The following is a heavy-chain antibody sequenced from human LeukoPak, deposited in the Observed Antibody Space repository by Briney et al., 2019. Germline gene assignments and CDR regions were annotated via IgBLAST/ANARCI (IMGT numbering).Heavy chain of an antibody. CDR2: IYYSGTT. CDR3: ARQDLGTRHFDL. CDR1: GGSISSSSYY. D-gene: IGHD7-27*01. Sequence: SSETLSLTCTVSGGSISSSSYYWGWIRQPPGKGLEWIGSIYYSGTTYYSPSLKSRVTISVDTSNNQFSLKVRSVTAADTAVYFCARQDLGTRHFDLWGRGALVTVSS. V-gene: IGHV4-39*01. J-gene: IGHJ2*01.